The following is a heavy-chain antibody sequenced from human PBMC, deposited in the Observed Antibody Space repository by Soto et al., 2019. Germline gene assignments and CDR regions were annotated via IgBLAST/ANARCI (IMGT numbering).Heavy chain of an antibody. CDR2: IHGSGAIT. Sequence: EVQVLQSGGGWVQPGGSLRLSCAASGLTFSRFAMSWVRQAPGKGLEWVATIHGSGAITNYADSVRGRFTISRDNSKDTMYLQLNTLRVEDTAVYYCAKDKGPGSYTNWCFDVWGRGTLVTVSS. D-gene: IGHD3-10*01. CDR3: AKDKGPGSYTNWCFDV. J-gene: IGHJ2*01. V-gene: IGHV3-23*01. CDR1: GLTFSRFA.